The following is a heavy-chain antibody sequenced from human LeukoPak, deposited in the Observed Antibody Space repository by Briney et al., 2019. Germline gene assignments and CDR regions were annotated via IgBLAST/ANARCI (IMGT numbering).Heavy chain of an antibody. CDR3: AKAPVWFGELLSFSWFDP. D-gene: IGHD3-10*01. J-gene: IGHJ5*02. CDR2: IRYDGSNK. V-gene: IGHV3-30*02. CDR1: GFTFSSYA. Sequence: PGGSLRLSCAASGFTFSSYAMHWVRQAPGKGLEWVAFIRYDGSNKYYADSVKGRFTISRDNSKNTLYLQMNSLRAEDTAVYYCAKAPVWFGELLSFSWFDPWGQGTLVTVSS.